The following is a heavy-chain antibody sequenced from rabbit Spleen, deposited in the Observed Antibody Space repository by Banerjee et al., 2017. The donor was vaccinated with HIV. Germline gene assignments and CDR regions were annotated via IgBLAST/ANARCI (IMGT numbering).Heavy chain of an antibody. CDR2: IDAGSSGIT. D-gene: IGHD2-1*01. CDR1: GFSFSSSDY. Sequence: QSLEESGGDLVKPGASLTLTCTASGFSFSSSDYMCWVRQAPGKGLEWIACIDAGSSGITYYANWAKGRFTISKTSSTTVTLQMTSLTAADTATYFCARDAAGYAGYGDATLWGQGTLVTVS. V-gene: IGHV1S40*01. J-gene: IGHJ4*01. CDR3: ARDAAGYAGYGDATL.